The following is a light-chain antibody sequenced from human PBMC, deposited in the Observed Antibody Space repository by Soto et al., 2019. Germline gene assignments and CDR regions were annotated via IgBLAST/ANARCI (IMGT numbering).Light chain of an antibody. CDR3: QQFEDLMS. CDR2: DAS. CDR1: QDISNY. Sequence: DIHMTQSPSIVSASVGDRVTITCQASQDISNYLNWYQQKPGRAPKALIKDASNLETGAPSRFRGSGSGTDFTFTISSLQPEDIGTYYCQQFEDLMSFGGGTKVEIK. J-gene: IGKJ4*01. V-gene: IGKV1-33*01.